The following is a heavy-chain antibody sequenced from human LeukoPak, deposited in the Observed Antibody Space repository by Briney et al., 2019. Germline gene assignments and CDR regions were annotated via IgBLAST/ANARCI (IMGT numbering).Heavy chain of an antibody. D-gene: IGHD3-22*01. J-gene: IGHJ4*02. CDR3: ARFNTADTYYYESSGSYFDY. CDR2: ISGRGGST. CDR1: VFTFSSYA. Sequence: GGSLRLSCAASVFTFSSYAMSWVRQAPAKGLEWVSTISGRGGSTHYEDSVKGRFTISRDNSKNTVYLQMNSLRAEDTAVYFCARFNTADTYYYESSGSYFDYWGQGTLVTVSS. V-gene: IGHV3-23*01.